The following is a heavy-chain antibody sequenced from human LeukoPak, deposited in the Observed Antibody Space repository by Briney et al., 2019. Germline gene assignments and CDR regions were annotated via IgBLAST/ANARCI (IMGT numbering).Heavy chain of an antibody. D-gene: IGHD3-10*01. V-gene: IGHV1-3*01. Sequence: GASVKVPCKASGYTFTSYAMHWVRQAPGQRLEWMGWINAGNGNTKYSQKFQGRVTITRDTSASTAYMELSSLRSEDTAVYYCARDFSGSGSYYNGGDYWGQGTLVTVSS. CDR3: ARDFSGSGSYYNGGDY. CDR1: GYTFTSYA. J-gene: IGHJ4*02. CDR2: INAGNGNT.